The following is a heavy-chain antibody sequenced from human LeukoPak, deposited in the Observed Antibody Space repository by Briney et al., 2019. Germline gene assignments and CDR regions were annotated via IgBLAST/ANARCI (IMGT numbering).Heavy chain of an antibody. D-gene: IGHD4-11*01. CDR2: IYYTGSA. CDR1: GGSINSYY. V-gene: IGHV4-59*01. J-gene: IGHJ5*02. CDR3: ARHSGAVSWFDP. Sequence: PSETLSLTCTVSGGSINSYYWSWIRQPPGKGLEWIGYIYYTGSANYNPSLKSRVTISVDTSKNQFSLELSSVTAADTAVYYCARHSGAVSWFDPWGQGTLVTVSS.